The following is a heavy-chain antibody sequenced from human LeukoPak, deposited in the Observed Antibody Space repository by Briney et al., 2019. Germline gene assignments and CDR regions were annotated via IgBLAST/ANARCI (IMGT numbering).Heavy chain of an antibody. D-gene: IGHD3-22*01. V-gene: IGHV3-33*01. CDR2: IWYDASGQ. Sequence: GRSLRLSCAASGFGFSTYGMHWVRQAPGKGLEWVAMIWYDASGQHYADSVKGRFTISRDTSKNTLYLQMNSLRAEDTAVYFCARDSLYDDNGYYHYFDYWGQGTLVTVSS. CDR3: ARDSLYDDNGYYHYFDY. J-gene: IGHJ4*02. CDR1: GFGFSTYG.